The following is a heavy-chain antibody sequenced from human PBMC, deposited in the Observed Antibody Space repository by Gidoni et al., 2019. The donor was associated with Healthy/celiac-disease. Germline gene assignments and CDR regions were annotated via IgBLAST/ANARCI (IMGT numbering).Heavy chain of an antibody. CDR1: GGSISSSSYY. CDR2: IYYSGST. D-gene: IGHD3-22*01. V-gene: IGHV4-39*07. CDR3: ARDRLSPNYYDSSYNWFDP. J-gene: IGHJ5*02. Sequence: QLQLQESGPGLVKPSETLSLTCTVSGGSISSSSYYWGWIRQPPGKGLEWIGSIYYSGSTYYHPSLKSRVTISVDTSKNQFSLKLSSVTAADTAVYYCARDRLSPNYYDSSYNWFDPWGQGTLVTVSS.